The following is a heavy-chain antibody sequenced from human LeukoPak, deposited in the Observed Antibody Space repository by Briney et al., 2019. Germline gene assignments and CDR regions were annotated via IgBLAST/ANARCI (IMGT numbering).Heavy chain of an antibody. V-gene: IGHV3-23*01. J-gene: IGHJ4*02. CDR1: GFTFSSEA. D-gene: IGHD3-10*01. Sequence: GGSLRTPSSASGFTFSSEAMRWGRQAPGEGLEGVSVFICGGSRTYYAASVKGRFTISRDNSENTLYLQMNSLRAEDTAVYYCAKGTYYHTSGTSSTETFGENWGQGTLVTVSS. CDR3: AKGTYYHTSGTSSTETFGEN. CDR2: FICGGSRT.